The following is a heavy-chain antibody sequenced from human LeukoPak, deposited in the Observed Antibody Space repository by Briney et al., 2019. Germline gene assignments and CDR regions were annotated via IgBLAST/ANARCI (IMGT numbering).Heavy chain of an antibody. D-gene: IGHD1-7*01. CDR3: ARGRNTRYNWNYGQYMDV. V-gene: IGHV1-2*02. CDR1: GYTFTGYY. J-gene: IGHJ6*03. Sequence: GASVKVSCKASGYTFTGYYMHWVRQAPGQGLEWMGWINPNSGGTNYAQKFQGRVTMTRDTSISTAYMELSRLRSDDTAVYYCARGRNTRYNWNYGQYMDVWGKGTTVTVSS. CDR2: INPNSGGT.